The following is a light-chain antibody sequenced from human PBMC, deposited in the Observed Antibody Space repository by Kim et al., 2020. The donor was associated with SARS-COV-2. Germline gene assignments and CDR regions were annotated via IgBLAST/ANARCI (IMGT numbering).Light chain of an antibody. Sequence: QSALTQPASVSGSPGQSITISCTGTSSDVGDYNYVSWYQQHPGKAPKLMIYDVSKRPSGVSNRFSGSKSGNTASLTISGLQAEDEADYYCSSYTSSSSLVFGTGTKVTVL. J-gene: IGLJ1*01. CDR3: SSYTSSSSLV. CDR2: DVS. V-gene: IGLV2-14*01. CDR1: SSDVGDYNY.